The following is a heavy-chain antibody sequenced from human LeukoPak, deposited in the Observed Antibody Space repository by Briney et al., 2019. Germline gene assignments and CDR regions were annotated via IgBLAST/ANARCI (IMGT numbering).Heavy chain of an antibody. V-gene: IGHV1-2*02. J-gene: IGHJ4*02. CDR3: ARVSDFWSGYGY. D-gene: IGHD3-3*01. Sequence: ASVKVSCKASGYTFTGYYMHWVRQAPGQGLEWMGWINPNSGGTNYAQKFQGRVTMTRDTSISTAYMELSRLRSDDTAVYYCARVSDFWSGYGYWDQGTLVTVSS. CDR2: INPNSGGT. CDR1: GYTFTGYY.